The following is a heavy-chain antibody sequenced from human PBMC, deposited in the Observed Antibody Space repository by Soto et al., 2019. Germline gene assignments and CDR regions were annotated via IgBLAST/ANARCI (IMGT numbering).Heavy chain of an antibody. Sequence: SETLSLTCAVYGGSFSGYYWSWIRQPPGKGLEWIGEINHSGSTNYNPSLKSRVTISVDTSKNQFSLKLSSVTAADTAVYYCARAAVTQQKTRNWFDPWGQGTLVTVSS. CDR1: GGSFSGYY. CDR2: INHSGST. CDR3: ARAAVTQQKTRNWFDP. D-gene: IGHD4-17*01. V-gene: IGHV4-34*01. J-gene: IGHJ5*02.